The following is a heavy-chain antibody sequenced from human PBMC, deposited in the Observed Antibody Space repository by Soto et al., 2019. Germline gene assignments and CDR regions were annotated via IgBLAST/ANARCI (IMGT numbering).Heavy chain of an antibody. CDR1: GGSVESSSC. CDR3: VRSVPAATWAYNGMDV. Sequence: PSETLSLTCAVPGGSVESSSCWSWVRQAPGKGLEWIGEIYHSGTFNYNPSLASRVSVSVDKSTNQFSLNLNSVTAADTAVYYCVRSVPAATWAYNGMDVWGQGTTVTVSS. J-gene: IGHJ6*02. D-gene: IGHD2-15*01. V-gene: IGHV4-4*02. CDR2: IYHSGTF.